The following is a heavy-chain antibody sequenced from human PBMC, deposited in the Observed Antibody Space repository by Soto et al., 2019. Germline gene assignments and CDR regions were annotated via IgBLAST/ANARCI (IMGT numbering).Heavy chain of an antibody. Sequence: GGSPRLSSAACGFTFSSYGMSWARHAPGKRLEWVSAMSGSGTSTYSEDSVKGRFTIPRDNSQSTLYLEMASLRGEDTAIYYCARGGWFGEKEYFQNWGQGTLVTVSS. CDR3: ARGGWFGEKEYFQN. V-gene: IGHV3-23*01. D-gene: IGHD3-10*01. CDR2: MSGSGTST. CDR1: GFTFSSYG. J-gene: IGHJ1*01.